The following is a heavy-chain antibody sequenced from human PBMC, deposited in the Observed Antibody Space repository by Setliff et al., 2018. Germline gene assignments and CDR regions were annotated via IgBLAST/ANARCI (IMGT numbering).Heavy chain of an antibody. CDR3: ARGAANYYFSGSFMDY. D-gene: IGHD3-10*01. CDR2: INAGNGNT. J-gene: IGHJ4*02. V-gene: IGHV1-3*01. Sequence: ASVKVSCKTSGYMFLNYDIHWVRQAPGQGLEWMGWINAGNGNTEYSQKLKGRVTLSRDTYANTAYMELRSLTSEDRAVYYCARGAANYYFSGSFMDYWGQGTLVTVSS. CDR1: GYMFLNYD.